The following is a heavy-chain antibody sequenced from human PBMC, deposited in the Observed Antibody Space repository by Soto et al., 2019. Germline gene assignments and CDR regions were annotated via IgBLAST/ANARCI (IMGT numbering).Heavy chain of an antibody. D-gene: IGHD3-22*01. CDR2: IYYSGTT. Sequence: SETLSLTCTVSGGSISSGDHYWSWIRQPPGKGLEWIGYIYYSGTTYYNPALRGRVTLSVDTSKNQFSLKLSSVTAADTAVYYCVRYQYDSSGRRTFDYWGQGTLVTVSS. CDR3: VRYQYDSSGRRTFDY. J-gene: IGHJ4*02. CDR1: GGSISSGDHY. V-gene: IGHV4-30-4*01.